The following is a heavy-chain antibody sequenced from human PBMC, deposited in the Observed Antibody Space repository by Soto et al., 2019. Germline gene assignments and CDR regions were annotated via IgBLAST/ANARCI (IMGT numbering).Heavy chain of an antibody. Sequence: GGSLRLSCAASGFTFSSYGMHWVRQAPGKGLEWVAVIWYDGSNKYYADSVKGRFTISRDNSKNTLYLQMNSLRAEDTAVYYCARDLGVVVPAAMTFDYWGQGTLVTVSS. D-gene: IGHD2-2*01. V-gene: IGHV3-33*01. CDR3: ARDLGVVVPAAMTFDY. CDR2: IWYDGSNK. J-gene: IGHJ4*02. CDR1: GFTFSSYG.